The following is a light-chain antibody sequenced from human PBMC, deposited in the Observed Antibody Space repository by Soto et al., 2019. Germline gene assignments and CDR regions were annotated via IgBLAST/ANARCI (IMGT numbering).Light chain of an antibody. V-gene: IGKV3-15*01. Sequence: EIVLTQSPVTLSVSPGERATIFCRASQSASTNLAWYQHKPGQAPRLLIYGASTRATAIPARFSGSGSGTEFTLTITSLESEDFAVYYCQHYNSWPGIAFGQGTRLEIK. J-gene: IGKJ5*01. CDR1: QSASTN. CDR2: GAS. CDR3: QHYNSWPGIA.